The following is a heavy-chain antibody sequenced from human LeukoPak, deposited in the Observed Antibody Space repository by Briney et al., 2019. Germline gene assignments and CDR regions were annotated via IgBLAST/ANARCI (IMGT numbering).Heavy chain of an antibody. CDR3: ARVGSIGYSSSWYPALDAFDI. CDR2: ISAYNGNT. D-gene: IGHD6-13*01. Sequence: ASVKVSCKASGYTFTSYGISWVRQAPGQGLEWMGWISAYNGNTNYAQKLQGRVTMTTDTSTSTAYMELRSLRSDDTAVYYCARVGSIGYSSSWYPALDAFDIWGQGTMVTVSS. V-gene: IGHV1-18*01. J-gene: IGHJ3*02. CDR1: GYTFTSYG.